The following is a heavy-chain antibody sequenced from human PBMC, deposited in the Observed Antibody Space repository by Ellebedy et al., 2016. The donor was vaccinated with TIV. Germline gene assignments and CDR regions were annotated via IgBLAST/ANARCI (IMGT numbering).Heavy chain of an antibody. D-gene: IGHD3-16*01. CDR2: MSNDGRNK. Sequence: GESLKISCAASGFTLSTHTMHWVRQAPGKGLEWVAVMSNDGRNKYNADSVKGRFTISRDNSKNTVFLEMNSLRAEDSSLYYCARDGGRGGHYHGMDVWGQGTTVTVSS. CDR1: GFTLSTHT. J-gene: IGHJ6*02. CDR3: ARDGGRGGHYHGMDV. V-gene: IGHV3-30*04.